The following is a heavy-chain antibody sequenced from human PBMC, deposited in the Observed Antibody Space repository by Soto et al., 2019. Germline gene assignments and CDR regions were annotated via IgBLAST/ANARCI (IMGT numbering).Heavy chain of an antibody. V-gene: IGHV4-59*01. CDR3: ARDQATGTRIGGYYYYGMHV. Sequence: QVQLQESGPGLVKPSETLSLTCTVSGGSISSYYWSWIRQPPGKGLEWIGYIYYSGSTNYNPSLKSRVTISVDTSKNQFSLKLSSVTAADTAVYFCARDQATGTRIGGYYYYGMHVWGQGTTVTVSS. CDR1: GGSISSYY. J-gene: IGHJ6*02. D-gene: IGHD1-1*01. CDR2: IYYSGST.